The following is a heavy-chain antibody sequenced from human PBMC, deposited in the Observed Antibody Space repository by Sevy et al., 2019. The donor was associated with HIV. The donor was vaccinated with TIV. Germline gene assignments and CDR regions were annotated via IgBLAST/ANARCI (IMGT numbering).Heavy chain of an antibody. CDR3: ARDDACSGGSCYSH. CDR2: IYTSGSN. Sequence: TLSLTCTVSGGSISSYYWSWIRQPAGKGLEWIGRIYTSGSNNYNPSLKSRGTMSVDTSKNQFSLKLSSVIAADTAGYYCARDDACSGGSCYSHWGQGTLVTVSS. D-gene: IGHD2-15*01. CDR1: GGSISSYY. J-gene: IGHJ4*02. V-gene: IGHV4-4*07.